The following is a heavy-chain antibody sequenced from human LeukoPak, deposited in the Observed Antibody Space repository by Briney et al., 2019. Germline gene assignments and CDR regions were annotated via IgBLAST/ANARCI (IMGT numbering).Heavy chain of an antibody. CDR2: IKQEGREK. Sequence: GGSLRLSCAASGFTFSSYWMRWARQAPGKGLEWVANIKQEGREKYYVDSVKGRFTLSRDNANNSLYLQRDSLRAEDTAVYYCARKVGSFDYWGQGTLVTVSS. V-gene: IGHV3-7*01. D-gene: IGHD1-26*01. CDR3: ARKVGSFDY. CDR1: GFTFSSYW. J-gene: IGHJ4*02.